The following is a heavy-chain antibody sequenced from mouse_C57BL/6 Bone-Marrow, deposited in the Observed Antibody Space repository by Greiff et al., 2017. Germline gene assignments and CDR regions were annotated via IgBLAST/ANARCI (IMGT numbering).Heavy chain of an antibody. V-gene: IGHV14-4*01. CDR1: GFNIKDNY. J-gene: IGHJ2*01. Sequence: EVQLQQSGAELVRPGASVKLSCTASGFNIKDNYIHWVKQRPEQGLEWIGWIDPEIGDTEYASKFQGKATITSDTSSNTAYLQLSSLTSEDTAVYYCSSFDGNYFDFWGQGTPLTVAS. CDR3: SSFDGNYFDF. D-gene: IGHD2-3*01. CDR2: IDPEIGDT.